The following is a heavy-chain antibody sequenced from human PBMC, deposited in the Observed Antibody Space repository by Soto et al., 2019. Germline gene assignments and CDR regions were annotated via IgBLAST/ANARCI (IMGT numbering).Heavy chain of an antibody. CDR3: ARHDYGDYDAFDI. J-gene: IGHJ3*02. CDR1: GGSISSYY. Sequence: SETLSLTCTVSGGSISSYYWSWIRQPPGKGLEWIGYIYYSGSTNYNPSLKSRVTISVDTSKNQFSLKLSSVTAADTAVYYCARHDYGDYDAFDIWGQGTMVTVSS. V-gene: IGHV4-59*08. D-gene: IGHD4-17*01. CDR2: IYYSGST.